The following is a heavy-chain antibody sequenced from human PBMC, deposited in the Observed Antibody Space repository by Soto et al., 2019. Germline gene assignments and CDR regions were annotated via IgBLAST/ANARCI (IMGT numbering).Heavy chain of an antibody. Sequence: SVKVSCTASGGTFSSYAISWVRQSPGQGLEWMGGIIPIFGTANYEQKFQGRVTITADESTSKADMELSSLRSEDTAVYYCARANEYCSGGSCYDYWGQGTLVTVSS. CDR2: IIPIFGTA. CDR3: ARANEYCSGGSCYDY. J-gene: IGHJ4*02. CDR1: GGTFSSYA. V-gene: IGHV1-69*13. D-gene: IGHD2-15*01.